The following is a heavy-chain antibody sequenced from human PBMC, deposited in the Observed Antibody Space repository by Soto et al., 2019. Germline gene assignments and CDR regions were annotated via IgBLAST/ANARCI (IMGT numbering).Heavy chain of an antibody. J-gene: IGHJ5*02. Sequence: QVQLVQSGAEVKKPGASVKVSCKASGYTFTSYAMHWVRQAPGQRLEWMGWINAGNGNTKYSPKFQGRVTITRDTSASTAYMELSSLRSADTAVYYCARDSSSWTNWCEPWGQGTLVTVSS. CDR3: ARDSSSWTNWCEP. CDR2: INAGNGNT. D-gene: IGHD6-13*01. CDR1: GYTFTSYA. V-gene: IGHV1-3*01.